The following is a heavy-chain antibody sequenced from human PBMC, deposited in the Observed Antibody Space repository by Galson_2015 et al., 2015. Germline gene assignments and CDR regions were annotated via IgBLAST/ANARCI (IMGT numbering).Heavy chain of an antibody. V-gene: IGHV3-33*08. J-gene: IGHJ3*01. CDR1: GFTFSSYS. CDR2: IWSNGRNK. Sequence: SLRLSCAASGFTFSSYSMNWVRRAPGKGLEWVAVIWSNGRNKYYRHSVEGRFDISRDNSKNTLDLQMDALRAEDTAVYYCVREWGPFDGFDVWGQGTMVTVSS. D-gene: IGHD3-16*01. CDR3: VREWGPFDGFDV.